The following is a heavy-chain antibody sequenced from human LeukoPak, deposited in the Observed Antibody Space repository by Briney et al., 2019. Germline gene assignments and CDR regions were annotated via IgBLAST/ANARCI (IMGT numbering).Heavy chain of an antibody. CDR2: ISYDGSNK. D-gene: IGHD3-22*01. CDR3: ARGSGYLETFDY. Sequence: GGSLRLSCAASGFIFSSYAMHWVRQAPGKGLEWVAVISYDGSNKYYADSVKGRFAISRDNSRNTLYLQMNSLRAEDTAVYYCARGSGYLETFDYWGQGTLVTVSS. V-gene: IGHV3-30*09. CDR1: GFIFSSYA. J-gene: IGHJ4*02.